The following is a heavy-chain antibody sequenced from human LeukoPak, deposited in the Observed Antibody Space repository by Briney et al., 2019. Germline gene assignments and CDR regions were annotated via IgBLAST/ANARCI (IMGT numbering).Heavy chain of an antibody. V-gene: IGHV4-31*03. CDR3: ARSRGGNPDY. Sequence: SQTLSLTCTVSGGSISSGGYYWSWIRQHPGKGLEWIGYIYYSGSTYYNPSPKSRVTISVDTSKNQFSLKLSSVTAADTAVYYCARSRGGNPDYWGQGTLVTVSS. D-gene: IGHD2-15*01. CDR2: IYYSGST. J-gene: IGHJ4*02. CDR1: GGSISSGGYY.